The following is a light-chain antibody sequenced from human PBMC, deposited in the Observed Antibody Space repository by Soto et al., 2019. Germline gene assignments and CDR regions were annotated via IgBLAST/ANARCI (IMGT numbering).Light chain of an antibody. Sequence: QSVLTQSSSASASLGSSVKLTCTLNSGHSTYIIAWHQQQPGKAPRYLMKLEGSGSYNKGSGIPDRFSGYGSGADRYLTISNLRFEDEADYYCETWDTNVVVFGGGTKLTVL. CDR2: LEGSGSY. CDR1: SGHSTYI. CDR3: ETWDTNVVV. V-gene: IGLV4-60*02. J-gene: IGLJ2*01.